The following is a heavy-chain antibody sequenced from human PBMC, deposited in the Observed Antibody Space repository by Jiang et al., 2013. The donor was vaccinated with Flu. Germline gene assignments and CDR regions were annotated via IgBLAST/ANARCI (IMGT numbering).Heavy chain of an antibody. CDR1: GGSVSSGGDY. J-gene: IGHJ4*02. Sequence: LLKPSETLSLTCTVSGGSVSSGGDYWGWVRQPPGKGLEWIADIYHAGITNYNPSLRSRLTISLDTSKNQFSVRLSSVTAADTAIYYCARQRAEGFDYWGQGTAVTVSS. V-gene: IGHV4-39*01. CDR2: IYHAGIT. CDR3: ARQRAEGFDY.